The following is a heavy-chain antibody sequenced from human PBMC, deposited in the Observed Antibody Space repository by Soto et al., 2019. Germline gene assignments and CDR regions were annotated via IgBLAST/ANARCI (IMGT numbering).Heavy chain of an antibody. Sequence: QVPLVQSGGQVGKPGASVKISCKASGYGFNTYGFSWVRQAPGQGLEWMGWISASDGATNSAQKFRGRVALTIDTSTSTAYMELYSLTSDDTAMYFCATYYYGSGSYYRFDYWGQGTLVTVSS. D-gene: IGHD3-10*01. CDR3: ATYYYGSGSYYRFDY. CDR2: ISASDGAT. V-gene: IGHV1-18*01. J-gene: IGHJ4*02. CDR1: GYGFNTYG.